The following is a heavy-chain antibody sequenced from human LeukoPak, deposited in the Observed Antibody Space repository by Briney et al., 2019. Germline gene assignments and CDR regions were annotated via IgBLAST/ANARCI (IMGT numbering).Heavy chain of an antibody. Sequence: SETLSLTCAVYGGSFSGYYWSWIRQPPGKGLEWIGEINHSGSTNYNPSLKSRVTISVDTSKNQFSLKLSSVTAADTAMYYCARYRLELRNYYFDYWGQGTLVTVSS. CDR1: GGSFSGYY. CDR2: INHSGST. J-gene: IGHJ4*02. CDR3: ARYRLELRNYYFDY. V-gene: IGHV4-34*01. D-gene: IGHD1-7*01.